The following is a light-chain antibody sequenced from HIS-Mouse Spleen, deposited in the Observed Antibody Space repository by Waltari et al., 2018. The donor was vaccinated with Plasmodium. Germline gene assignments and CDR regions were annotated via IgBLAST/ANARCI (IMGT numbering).Light chain of an antibody. J-gene: IGKJ1*01. Sequence: DIQMTQSPSTLSASVGDRVTITCRASQSISSWLAWYQQKPGKAPKRLIYKASSLESVVPSRFSGSGSGTEFTLTISSLQPDDFATYYCQQYNSYSWTFGQGTKVEIK. CDR1: QSISSW. CDR2: KAS. V-gene: IGKV1-5*03. CDR3: QQYNSYSWT.